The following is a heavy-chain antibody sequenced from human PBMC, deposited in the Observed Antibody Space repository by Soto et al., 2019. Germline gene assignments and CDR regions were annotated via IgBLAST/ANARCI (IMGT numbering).Heavy chain of an antibody. CDR1: GYTFTSYA. J-gene: IGHJ4*02. D-gene: IGHD1-26*01. CDR2: INGGNGNT. V-gene: IGHV1-3*01. Sequence: EASVKVSCKGSGYTFTSYAIHWVRQAPGQRLEWMGWINGGNGNTKSSQNFQGRVTITRDTSASTAYMELSSLTSEDTGIYYCARTQVGTTKLDYWGQGTLVTVAS. CDR3: ARTQVGTTKLDY.